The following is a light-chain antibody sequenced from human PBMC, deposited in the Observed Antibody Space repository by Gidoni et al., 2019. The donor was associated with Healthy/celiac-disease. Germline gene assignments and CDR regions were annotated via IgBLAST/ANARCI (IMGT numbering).Light chain of an antibody. J-gene: IGKJ1*01. Sequence: EIVLTQSPATLSLSPGERATLSCRASQSVSSYLAWYKQKPGQAPRLLIYDASNRATGIPARFSGSGSGTDFTLTISSLEPEDFAVYYCQQRSNWAKTTFGQGTKVEIK. CDR2: DAS. V-gene: IGKV3-11*01. CDR1: QSVSSY. CDR3: QQRSNWAKTT.